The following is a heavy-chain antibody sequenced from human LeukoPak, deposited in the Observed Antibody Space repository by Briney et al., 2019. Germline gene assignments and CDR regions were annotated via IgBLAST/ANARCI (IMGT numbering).Heavy chain of an antibody. CDR1: GYSFTTYW. V-gene: IGHV5-51*01. Sequence: GESLMISCKGSGYSFTTYWIACVRQMPGQGLECMGMIYTGDSAITYSPSFRGQVTISADKSITTAYLQGSSRKASDTATYFCARQGMDVWGQGTTVTVSS. CDR3: ARQGMDV. CDR2: IYTGDSAI. J-gene: IGHJ6*02.